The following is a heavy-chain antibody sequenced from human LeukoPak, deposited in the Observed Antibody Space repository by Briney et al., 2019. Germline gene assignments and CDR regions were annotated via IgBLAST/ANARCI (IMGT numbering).Heavy chain of an antibody. Sequence: PSETLSLTCTVSRGSIRTADYYWAWVRQPPGEGLEWLGSIYFSGTPYFNPSLKSRVAVSIDTSKNQFSLNVTSVNASDTAVYFCARTSSWYAGAWFDSWGQGTLVTVSS. CDR2: IYFSGTP. CDR3: ARTSSWYAGAWFDS. CDR1: RGSIRTADYY. D-gene: IGHD6-13*01. V-gene: IGHV4-39*01. J-gene: IGHJ5*01.